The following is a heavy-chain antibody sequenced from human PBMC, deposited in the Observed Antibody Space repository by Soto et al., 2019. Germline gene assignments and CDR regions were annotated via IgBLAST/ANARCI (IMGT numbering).Heavy chain of an antibody. Sequence: QVQLVESGGGVVQPGRSLRLSCAASGFTFSSYGMHWVRQAPGKGLEWVAVISYDGSNKYYADSVKGRFTISRDNSKNTLYLQMNSLRAEDTAVYYCAKDLAGLNTDTYGDVDYWGQGTLVTVSS. J-gene: IGHJ4*02. V-gene: IGHV3-30*18. CDR2: ISYDGSNK. CDR3: AKDLAGLNTDTYGDVDY. D-gene: IGHD4-17*01. CDR1: GFTFSSYG.